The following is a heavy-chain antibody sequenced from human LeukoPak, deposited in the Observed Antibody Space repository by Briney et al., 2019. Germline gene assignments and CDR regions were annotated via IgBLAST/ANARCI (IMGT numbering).Heavy chain of an antibody. V-gene: IGHV4-39*01. CDR2: VYSSGST. D-gene: IGHD2-8*01. J-gene: IGHJ4*02. CDR3: ARHANGVCDY. Sequence: SETLSLTCSVSGGSISSNNFCWGWIRQPPGKGLEWIGCVYSSGSTNVSPSLKSRVTISVDTSKNQFSLKLRSVTAADTAFYYCARHANGVCDYWGQGTLVSVSS. CDR1: GGSISSNNFC.